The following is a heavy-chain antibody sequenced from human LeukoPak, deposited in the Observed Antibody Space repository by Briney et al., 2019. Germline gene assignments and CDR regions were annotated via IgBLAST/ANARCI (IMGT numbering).Heavy chain of an antibody. Sequence: GGSLRLSCAASGFTVSSNYMSWVRQAPGKGLEWVSVIYSGGSTYYADSVKGRFTISRDNSKNTLYLQMNSLRAEDTAVYYCARDSVTVTTLGYCYGMDVWGKGTTVTVSS. D-gene: IGHD4-17*01. CDR2: IYSGGST. J-gene: IGHJ6*04. CDR3: ARDSVTVTTLGYCYGMDV. V-gene: IGHV3-53*01. CDR1: GFTVSSNY.